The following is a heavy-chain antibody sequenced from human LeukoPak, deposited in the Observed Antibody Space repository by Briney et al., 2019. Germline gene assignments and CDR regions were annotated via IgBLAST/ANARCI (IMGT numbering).Heavy chain of an antibody. CDR2: INPSGGSI. CDR1: GYTFNSYY. D-gene: IGHD3-22*01. J-gene: IGHJ3*02. CDR3: ARGRNYYDSSGYYYEGDAFDI. Sequence: ASVKVSCKASGYTFNSYYMHWVRQAPGQGLEWMRIINPSGGSIRYAQKFQGRVTMTRDTSTSTVYMELSSLRSEDTAVYYCARGRNYYDSSGYYYEGDAFDIWGQGTMVTVSS. V-gene: IGHV1-46*02.